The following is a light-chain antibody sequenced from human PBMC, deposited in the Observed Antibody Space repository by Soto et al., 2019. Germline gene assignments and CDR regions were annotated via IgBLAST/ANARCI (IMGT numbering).Light chain of an antibody. CDR2: DAS. CDR3: QQYNKWPRT. Sequence: EIVMTQSPATLSVSPGERATLSCWASESISTYLAWYQQKPGQAPRLLIYDASTRATGIPARFSGSGSGTEFTLIISSLQSEDFAVYCCQQYNKWPRTFGQGTKVDIK. J-gene: IGKJ1*01. CDR1: ESISTY. V-gene: IGKV3-15*01.